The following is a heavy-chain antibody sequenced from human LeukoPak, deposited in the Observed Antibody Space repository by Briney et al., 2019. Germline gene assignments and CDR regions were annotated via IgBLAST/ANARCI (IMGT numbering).Heavy chain of an antibody. D-gene: IGHD1-26*01. V-gene: IGHV3-74*01. J-gene: IGHJ4*02. Sequence: GGSLRLSCAASGFTFSSYWIHWVRQAPGKGLVWVSRINSDGSSTTYADSVKGRFTISRDNSKNTLYLQMNSLRAEDTAVYYCAKVELSIGATDYWGQGTLVTVSS. CDR3: AKVELSIGATDY. CDR1: GFTFSSYW. CDR2: INSDGSST.